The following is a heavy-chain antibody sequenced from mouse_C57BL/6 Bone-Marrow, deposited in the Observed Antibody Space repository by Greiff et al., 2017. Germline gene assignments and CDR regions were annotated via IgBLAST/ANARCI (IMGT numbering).Heavy chain of an antibody. CDR3: ARWVDGYPGYFDV. CDR1: GYTFTDYY. Sequence: EVQLQQSGPELVKPGASVKISCKASGYTFTDYYMNWVKQSHGKSLEWIGDINPNNGGPSYNQQFKGKATLTVDKSSSTAYMERRRLTSEDSAVYYCARWVDGYPGYFDVWGAGTTVTVSS. D-gene: IGHD2-3*01. CDR2: INPNNGGP. J-gene: IGHJ1*01. V-gene: IGHV1-26*01.